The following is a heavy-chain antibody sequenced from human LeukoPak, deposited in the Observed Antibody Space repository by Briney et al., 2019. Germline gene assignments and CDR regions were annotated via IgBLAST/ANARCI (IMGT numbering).Heavy chain of an antibody. D-gene: IGHD6-13*01. CDR2: IYYSGST. J-gene: IGHJ4*02. V-gene: IGHV4-59*01. CDR3: ARVPLAAAPTPNFDY. Sequence: SETLSLTCTVSGGSISSYYWSWIRQPPGKGLEWIGYIYYSGSTNYNPSLKSRVTISVDTSKNQFSLKLSSLRSEDTAVYYCARVPLAAAPTPNFDYWGQGTLVTVSS. CDR1: GGSISSYY.